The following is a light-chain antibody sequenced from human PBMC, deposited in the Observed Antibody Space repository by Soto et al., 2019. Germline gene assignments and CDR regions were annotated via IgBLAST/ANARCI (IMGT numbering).Light chain of an antibody. V-gene: IGKV3-15*01. CDR1: QHLXSN. Sequence: ISLTHSSSALSVAPGESVTLSCRATQHLXSNLAWYQKKPGQAPRALTDGASTRATGRPARCSGSGSATQFTRTISSRQSDDFDGYYWQQYNKRPSTFGQGTRLEIK. J-gene: IGKJ5*01. CDR3: QQYNKRPST. CDR2: GAS.